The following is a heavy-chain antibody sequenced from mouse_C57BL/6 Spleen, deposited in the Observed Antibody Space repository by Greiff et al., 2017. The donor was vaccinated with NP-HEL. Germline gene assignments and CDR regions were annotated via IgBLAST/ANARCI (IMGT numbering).Heavy chain of an antibody. D-gene: IGHD1-1*01. CDR3: ARLDGSSYDWFAY. J-gene: IGHJ3*01. V-gene: IGHV5-6*01. CDR2: ISSGGSYT. Sequence: EVQLVESGGDLVKPGGSLKLSCAASGFTFSSYGMSWVRQTPDKRLEWVATISSGGSYTYYPDSVKGRFTISRDNAKNTLYLQMSSLKSEDTAMYYCARLDGSSYDWFAYWGQGTLVTVSA. CDR1: GFTFSSYG.